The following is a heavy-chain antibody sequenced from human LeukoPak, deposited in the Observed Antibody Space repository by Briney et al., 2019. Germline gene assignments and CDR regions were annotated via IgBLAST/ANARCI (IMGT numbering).Heavy chain of an antibody. V-gene: IGHV1-2*02. CDR3: ARGYSSSPPGGDY. J-gene: IGHJ4*02. CDR1: GYTFTGYY. Sequence: GASVKVSCKASGYTFTGYYMHWVRQAPGQGLEWMGWINPNSGGTNYAQKFQGRVTMTRDTSISTAYTELSRLRSDDTAVYYCARGYSSSPPGGDYWGQGTLVTVSS. D-gene: IGHD6-6*01. CDR2: INPNSGGT.